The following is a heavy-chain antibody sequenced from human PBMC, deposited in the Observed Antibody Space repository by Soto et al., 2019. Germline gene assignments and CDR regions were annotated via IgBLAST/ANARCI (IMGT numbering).Heavy chain of an antibody. CDR2: IRSKSDNYAT. CDR1: GFIFSVSP. J-gene: IGHJ4*02. V-gene: IGHV3-73*01. CDR3: TMDDYGGNSAFRDY. D-gene: IGHD4-17*01. Sequence: LRVSSATSGFIFSVSPTPLVRQPSGKGLEWVGGIRSKSDNYATTYAASVKGRFTISRDDSKNTAYLQMNSLKTEDTAVYYCTMDDYGGNSAFRDYWGQGTLVTVSS.